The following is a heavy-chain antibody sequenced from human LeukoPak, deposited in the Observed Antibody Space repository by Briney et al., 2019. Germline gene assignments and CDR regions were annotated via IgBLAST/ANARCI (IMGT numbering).Heavy chain of an antibody. V-gene: IGHV3-30*02. CDR3: ARVVERGYSYGPSGDY. J-gene: IGHJ4*02. Sequence: GGSLRLSCAASAFRFSSYGMHWVRQAPGEGPEWVAFIRSDSSNQYYADSVKGRFTISRDNAKNSLYLQMNSLRAEDTAVYYCARVVERGYSYGPSGDYWGQGTLVTVSS. CDR1: AFRFSSYG. CDR2: IRSDSSNQ. D-gene: IGHD5-18*01.